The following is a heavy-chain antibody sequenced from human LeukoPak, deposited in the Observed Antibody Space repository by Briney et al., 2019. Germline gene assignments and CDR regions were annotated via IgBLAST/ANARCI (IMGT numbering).Heavy chain of an antibody. V-gene: IGHV3-64D*06. CDR2: ISSGGGTT. D-gene: IGHD3-10*01. CDR1: GFTFSSYA. CDR3: VKDDYGSGNSYYYYGMDV. Sequence: GGSLRLSCSASGFTFSSYAMHWVRQAPGKGLDYVSAISSGGGTTYYADSVKGRFTISRDNSKNTLYLQMSSLRAEDTAAYYCVKDDYGSGNSYYYYGMDVWGQGTTVTVSS. J-gene: IGHJ6*02.